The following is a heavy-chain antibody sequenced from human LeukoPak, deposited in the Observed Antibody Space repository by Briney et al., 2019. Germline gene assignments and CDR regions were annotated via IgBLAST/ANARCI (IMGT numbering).Heavy chain of an antibody. D-gene: IGHD1-14*01. CDR1: GYTFTGYF. CDR2: INPNIGAT. V-gene: IGHV1-2*02. J-gene: IGHJ4*02. CDR3: ARGQLTDDLDY. Sequence: ASVTVSCTASGYTFTGYFMPWVRQAPGQGLEWMGWINPNIGATKYARKFQGRVTMTRDTSISTAYMELSRLRSDDTAVYYCARGQLTDDLDYWGQGTLVTVSS.